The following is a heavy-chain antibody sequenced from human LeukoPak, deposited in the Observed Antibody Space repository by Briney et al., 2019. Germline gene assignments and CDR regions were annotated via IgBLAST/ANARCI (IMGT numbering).Heavy chain of an antibody. V-gene: IGHV3-11*04. CDR3: ARDWGCYLGYCSSTSCSPSYGMDV. D-gene: IGHD2-2*01. CDR1: GGSISSGGYY. CDR2: ISSSGSNI. J-gene: IGHJ6*02. Sequence: LSLTCTVSGGSISSGGYYWGWVRQAPGKGLEWVSYISSSGSNIYYADSVQGRFTISRDNAQNSLYLQMNSLRAEDTAVYYCARDWGCYLGYCSSTSCSPSYGMDVWGQGTTVTVSS.